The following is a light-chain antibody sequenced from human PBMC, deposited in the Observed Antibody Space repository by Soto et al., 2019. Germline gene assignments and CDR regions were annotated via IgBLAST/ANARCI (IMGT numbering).Light chain of an antibody. CDR2: DVS. V-gene: IGKV3-20*01. CDR3: QQYGSSPT. J-gene: IGKJ1*01. Sequence: EIVLTQSPGTLSLSPGERATLSCRSSQSVSSSYLAWYQHKPGQAPRLLIYDVSSRATGIPDRFSGSGSGTDFTLTIGRLGPEDFAVYYCQQYGSSPTFGQGTKVEIK. CDR1: QSVSSSY.